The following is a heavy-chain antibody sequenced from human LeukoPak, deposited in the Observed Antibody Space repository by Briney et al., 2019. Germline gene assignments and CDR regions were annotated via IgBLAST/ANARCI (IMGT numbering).Heavy chain of an antibody. J-gene: IGHJ4*02. CDR1: GFTFSSYS. D-gene: IGHD4-17*01. V-gene: IGHV3-21*01. CDR3: ARDHNYCDYGPDY. CDR2: ISSSSSYI. Sequence: GGSLRLSCAASGFTFSSYSMNWVRQAPGEGLEWVSSISSSSSYIYYAGSVKGRFTISRDNAKNSLYLQMNSLRAEDTAVYYCARDHNYCDYGPDYWGQGTLVTVSS.